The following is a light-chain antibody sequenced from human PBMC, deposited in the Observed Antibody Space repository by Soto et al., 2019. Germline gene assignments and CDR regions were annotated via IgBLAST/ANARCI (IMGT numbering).Light chain of an antibody. CDR3: MQGNNWHRN. J-gene: IGKJ2*01. Sequence: DIVMTQSPLSLPVTVGQPASISCRSSQSLIYSDGNTYLNWLQQRPGQSPRRLIYKVSYRDSGVPDRFSGTGSGTEFTLTISRVEAEDVGVFYCMQGNNWHRNFGKGTKVDIX. CDR2: KVS. CDR1: QSLIYSDGNTY. V-gene: IGKV2-30*01.